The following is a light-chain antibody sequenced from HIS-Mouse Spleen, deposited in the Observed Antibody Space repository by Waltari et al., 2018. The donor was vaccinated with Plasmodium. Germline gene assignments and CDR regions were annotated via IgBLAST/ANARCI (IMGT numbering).Light chain of an antibody. CDR1: SLRSYY. J-gene: IGLJ2*01. V-gene: IGLV3-19*01. Sequence: SSELTQDPAVSVALGQTVRITCKGDSLRSYYASWYQQKPGHAPVLGIYGKYNRPSGSPDRFSGSSSGNTASLTITGAQAEDEADYYCNSRDSSGNHVVFGGGTKLTVL. CDR3: NSRDSSGNHVV. CDR2: GKY.